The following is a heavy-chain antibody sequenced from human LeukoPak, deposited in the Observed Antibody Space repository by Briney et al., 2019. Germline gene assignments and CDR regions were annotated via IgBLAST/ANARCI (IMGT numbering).Heavy chain of an antibody. CDR2: TNRRGDIT. CDR1: GFSFSSYG. D-gene: IGHD1-7*01. J-gene: IGHJ4*02. Sequence: PGGTLRLSCAASGFSFSSYGMSWVRQVPGKGLEWVSGTNRRGDITGYADFVKGRFTISRDNAKNSLYLQMNSLRVEDTALYYCARKGLGGELGGFDSWGQGTLVTVSS. CDR3: ARKGLGGELGGFDS. V-gene: IGHV3-20*04.